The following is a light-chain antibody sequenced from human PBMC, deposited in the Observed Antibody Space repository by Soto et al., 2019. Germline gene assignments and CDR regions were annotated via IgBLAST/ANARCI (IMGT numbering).Light chain of an antibody. CDR1: QGIANY. Sequence: DIQMTQSPSSLSASVGDRVTITCRASQGIANYLAWYQQKPGKVPKLLIFAASTLQSGVPSRFNGSGSGTDVTLTISSLQPEDVATYYCQEYSSVPWTFGQGTKVEVK. J-gene: IGKJ1*01. CDR3: QEYSSVPWT. V-gene: IGKV1-27*01. CDR2: AAS.